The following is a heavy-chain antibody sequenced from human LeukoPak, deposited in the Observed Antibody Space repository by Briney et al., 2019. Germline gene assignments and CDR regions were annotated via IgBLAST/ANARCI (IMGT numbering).Heavy chain of an antibody. CDR2: IYYSGST. Sequence: SETLSLTCTVSGYSISSGYYWGWIWQPPGKGLEWIGSIYYSGSTYYNPSLKSRVTISVDTSKNQFSLKLSSVTAADTAVYYCARGPPPPWDLLGGVGRVTFYFDYWGQGTLVTVSS. V-gene: IGHV4-38-2*02. J-gene: IGHJ4*02. CDR3: ARGPPPPWDLLGGVGRVTFYFDY. CDR1: GYSISSGYY. D-gene: IGHD1-26*01.